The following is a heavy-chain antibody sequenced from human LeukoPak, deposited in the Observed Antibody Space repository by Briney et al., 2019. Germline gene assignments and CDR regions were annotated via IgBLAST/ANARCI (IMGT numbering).Heavy chain of an antibody. J-gene: IGHJ4*02. CDR1: GGTFSSYA. CDR2: INPNSGGT. D-gene: IGHD6-6*01. Sequence: ASVKVSCKASGGTFSSYAISWVRQAPGQGLEWMGWINPNSGGTNYAQKFQGRVTMTRDTSISTAYMELSRLRSDDTAVYYCARVIAARRSHFDYWGQGTLVTVSS. CDR3: ARVIAARRSHFDY. V-gene: IGHV1-2*02.